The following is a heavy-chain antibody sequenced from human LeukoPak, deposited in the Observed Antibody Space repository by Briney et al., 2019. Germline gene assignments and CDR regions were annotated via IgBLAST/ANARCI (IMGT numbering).Heavy chain of an antibody. CDR2: IYYSGST. CDR3: ARVGYYDSSGYFSHYFDY. V-gene: IGHV4-31*03. Sequence: SETLSLTCTVSGGSISSGGYYWSWIRQHPGKGLEWIGYIYYSGSTYYNPSLKSRVTISVDTSKNQFSLKLSSVTAADTAVYYCARVGYYDSSGYFSHYFDYWGQGTLVTVSS. D-gene: IGHD3-22*01. CDR1: GGSISSGGYY. J-gene: IGHJ4*02.